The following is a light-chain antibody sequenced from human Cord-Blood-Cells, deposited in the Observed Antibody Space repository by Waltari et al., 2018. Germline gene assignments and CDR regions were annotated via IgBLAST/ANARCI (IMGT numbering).Light chain of an antibody. Sequence: QSALTQPASVSGSPGKSITIHCTGTSSDVGGYNYVSWYQQHPGKAPQLMIYDVSNLPSGVSNRFSGSKSGNTASLTISGLQAEDEADYYCSSYTSSSTLVFGTGTKVTVL. CDR3: SSYTSSSTLV. CDR1: SSDVGGYNY. CDR2: DVS. V-gene: IGLV2-14*03. J-gene: IGLJ1*01.